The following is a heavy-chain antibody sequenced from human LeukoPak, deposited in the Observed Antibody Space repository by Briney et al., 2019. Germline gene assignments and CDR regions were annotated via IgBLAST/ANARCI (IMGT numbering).Heavy chain of an antibody. J-gene: IGHJ6*03. CDR2: INHSGST. Sequence: PSETLSLTCTVSGYSLSSGYYWGWIRQPPGKGLEWIGEINHSGSTNYNPSLKSRVTISVDTSKNQFSLKLSSVTAADTAVYYCARNYYGSGMGYYYYYMDVWGKGTTVTISS. CDR3: ARNYYGSGMGYYYYYMDV. D-gene: IGHD3-10*01. V-gene: IGHV4-38-2*02. CDR1: GYSLSSGYY.